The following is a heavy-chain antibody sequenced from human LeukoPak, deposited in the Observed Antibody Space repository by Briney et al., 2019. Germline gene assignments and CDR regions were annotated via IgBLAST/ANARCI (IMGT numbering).Heavy chain of an antibody. D-gene: IGHD5-24*01. CDR2: ISPYNGNT. V-gene: IGHV1-18*01. Sequence: GASVKVSCKASGYPFTSYGLSWVRQAPGQGLEWMGWISPYNGNTNYAQKLQGRVTMTTDTSTTTAYMELRSLRSDDTAVYYCARRRREISTITEDNWFDPWGHGTLVTVSS. CDR1: GYPFTSYG. CDR3: ARRRREISTITEDNWFDP. J-gene: IGHJ5*02.